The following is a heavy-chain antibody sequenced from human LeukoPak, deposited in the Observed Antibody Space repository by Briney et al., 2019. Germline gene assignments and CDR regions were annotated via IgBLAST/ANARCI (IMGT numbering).Heavy chain of an antibody. Sequence: SETLSLTCTVSGGSISGYYWSWIRQPPGKGLEWIGEINHSGSTNYNPSLKSRVTISVDTSKNQFSLKLSSVTAADTAVYYCARVSHRPYYYYGMDVWGQGTTVTVSS. J-gene: IGHJ6*02. CDR3: ARVSHRPYYYYGMDV. D-gene: IGHD1-14*01. V-gene: IGHV4-34*01. CDR1: GGSISGYY. CDR2: INHSGST.